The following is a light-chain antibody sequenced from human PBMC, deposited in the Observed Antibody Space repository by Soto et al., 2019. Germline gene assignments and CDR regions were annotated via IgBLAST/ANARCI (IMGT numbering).Light chain of an antibody. J-gene: IGKJ1*01. V-gene: IGKV1-5*01. CDR1: QSISSW. Sequence: IQMTQYPSTLSASVGGRVTITCRASQSISSWLAWYQQKPGKAPKLLIYDASSLESGVPSRFSGSGSGTEFTLTISSLQPDDFATYYCQQYNSYRTFGQGSMVDIK. CDR3: QQYNSYRT. CDR2: DAS.